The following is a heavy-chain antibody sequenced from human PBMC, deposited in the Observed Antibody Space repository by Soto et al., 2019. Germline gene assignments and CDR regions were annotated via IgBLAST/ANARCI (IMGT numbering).Heavy chain of an antibody. D-gene: IGHD6-13*01. CDR2: INAGNGNT. V-gene: IGHV1-3*01. CDR1: GYTFTSYA. Sequence: GASVKVSCKASGYTFTSYAMHWVRQAPGQRLEWMGWINAGNGNTKYSQKFQGRVTITRDTSASTAYMELSSLRSEDTAVYYCARSTPIIAAAGIPSYGMDVWGQGTTVTVSS. CDR3: ARSTPIIAAAGIPSYGMDV. J-gene: IGHJ6*02.